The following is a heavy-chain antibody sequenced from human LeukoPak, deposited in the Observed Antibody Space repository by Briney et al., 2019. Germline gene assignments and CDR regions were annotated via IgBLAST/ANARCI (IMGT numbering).Heavy chain of an antibody. Sequence: GSLRLSCAASGFTFSSYGMHWVRQAPGKGLEWVSVIYSGGSTYYADSVKGRFTISRDNSKNTLYLQMNSLRAEDTAVYYCARGDLSWGQGTLATVSS. CDR2: IYSGGST. V-gene: IGHV3-NL1*01. J-gene: IGHJ5*02. CDR1: GFTFSSYG. D-gene: IGHD5-24*01. CDR3: ARGDLS.